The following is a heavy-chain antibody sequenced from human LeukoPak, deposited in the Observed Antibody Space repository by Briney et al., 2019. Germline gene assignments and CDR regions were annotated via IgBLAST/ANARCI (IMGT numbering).Heavy chain of an antibody. D-gene: IGHD1-26*01. V-gene: IGHV1-69*13. CDR1: GGTFSSYA. J-gene: IGHJ5*02. CDR2: IIPIFGTA. CDR3: AREDSGSYSSFDP. Sequence: SVKVSCKASGGTFSSYAISWVRQAPGQGLEWMGGIIPIFGTANYAQKFQGRVTITADESTSTAYMELSSLRSEDTAVYYCAREDSGSYSSFDPWGQGTLVTVSS.